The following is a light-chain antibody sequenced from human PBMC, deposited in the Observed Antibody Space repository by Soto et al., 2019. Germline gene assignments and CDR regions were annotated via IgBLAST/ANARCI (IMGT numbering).Light chain of an antibody. CDR3: QVLEGGTDQNYV. Sequence: SYVLTQPPSVSVAPGQTATITCGGHNIGGKSVHWYQQRPGQAPAVVVYDDRDRPSGIPERFSGSNSGNTATLTITGVEAGDEADYFCQVLEGGTDQNYVFGPGTQLTVL. V-gene: IGLV3-21*02. J-gene: IGLJ7*01. CDR1: NIGGKS. CDR2: DDR.